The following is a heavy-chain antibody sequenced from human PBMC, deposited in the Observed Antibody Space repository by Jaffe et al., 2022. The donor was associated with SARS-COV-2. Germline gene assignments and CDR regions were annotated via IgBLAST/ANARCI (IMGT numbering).Heavy chain of an antibody. V-gene: IGHV4-39*01. D-gene: IGHD3-3*01. J-gene: IGHJ6*03. CDR2: IYYSGST. Sequence: QLQLQESGPGLVKPSETLSLTCTVSGGSISSSSYYWGWIRQPPGKGLEWIGSIYYSGSTYYNPSLKSRVTISVDTSKNQFSLKLSSVTAADTAVYYCARSRFGPLDYYYYYMDVWGKGTTVTVSS. CDR3: ARSRFGPLDYYYYYMDV. CDR1: GGSISSSSYY.